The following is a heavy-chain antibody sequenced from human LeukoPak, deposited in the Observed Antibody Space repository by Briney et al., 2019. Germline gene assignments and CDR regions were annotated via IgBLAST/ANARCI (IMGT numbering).Heavy chain of an antibody. D-gene: IGHD5-18*01. CDR2: TYYSGST. CDR3: AREAPYSYGFDAFDI. V-gene: IGHV4-38-2*02. J-gene: IGHJ3*02. Sequence: SETLSLTCTVSGYSISSGYYWGWIRQPPGKGLEWIGSTYYSGSTYYNPSLKSRVTISVDTSKNQFSLKLSSVTAADTAVYYCAREAPYSYGFDAFDIWGQGTMVTVSS. CDR1: GYSISSGYY.